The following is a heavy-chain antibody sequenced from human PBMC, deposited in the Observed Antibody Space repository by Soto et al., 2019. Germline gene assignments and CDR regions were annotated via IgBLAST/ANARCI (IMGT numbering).Heavy chain of an antibody. CDR1: GGSISSYY. J-gene: IGHJ3*02. Sequence: QVQLQESGPGLVKPSETLSLTCTVSGGSISSYYWSWIRQPPGKGLEWIGYIYYSGSTNYNPAFRSRVSMSVDTFKNQLTLRLNSVTAADTAVYYCARDPSPLCSGGSCLLKYAFDIWGQGTMVTVSS. CDR3: ARDPSPLCSGGSCLLKYAFDI. D-gene: IGHD2-15*01. V-gene: IGHV4-59*01. CDR2: IYYSGST.